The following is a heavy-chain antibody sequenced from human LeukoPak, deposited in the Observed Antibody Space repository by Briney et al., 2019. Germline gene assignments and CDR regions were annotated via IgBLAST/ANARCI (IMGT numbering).Heavy chain of an antibody. J-gene: IGHJ4*02. V-gene: IGHV3-11*01. CDR3: ASAPAYSSGWYSDY. CDR1: GFTFSDYY. Sequence: GGPLRLSCAASGFTFSDYYMSWIRQAPGKGLEWVSYISSSGSTIYYADSVKGRFTISRDNAKNSLYLQMNSLRAEDTAVYYCASAPAYSSGWYSDYWGQGTLVTVSS. D-gene: IGHD6-19*01. CDR2: ISSSGSTI.